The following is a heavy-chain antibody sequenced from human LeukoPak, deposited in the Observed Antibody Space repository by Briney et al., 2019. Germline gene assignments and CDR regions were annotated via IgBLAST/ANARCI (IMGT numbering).Heavy chain of an antibody. CDR2: IYYSGST. J-gene: IGHJ4*02. D-gene: IGHD6-13*01. V-gene: IGHV4-59*01. CDR1: GGSISSYY. CDR3: ARARSSSWYDY. Sequence: PSETLSLTCTVSGGSISSYYWSWIRQPPGKGLEWIGYIYYSGSTNYNPSLKSRVTISVDTPKNQFSLKLSSVTAADTAVYYCARARSSSWYDYWGQGTLVTVSS.